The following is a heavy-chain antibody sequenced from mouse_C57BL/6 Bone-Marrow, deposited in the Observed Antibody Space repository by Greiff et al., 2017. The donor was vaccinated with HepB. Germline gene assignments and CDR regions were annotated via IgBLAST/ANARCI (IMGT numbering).Heavy chain of an antibody. D-gene: IGHD1-1*01. Sequence: QVQLQQPGAELVKPGASVKMSCKASGYTFTSYWITWVKQRPGQGLEWIGDIYPSSGSTNYNEKFKSKATLTVDTSSSTAYMQLSSLTSEDSAVYYCERDYYGSRPRYFAYWGQGTLVTVSA. CDR1: GYTFTSYW. CDR3: ERDYYGSRPRYFAY. V-gene: IGHV1-55*01. CDR2: IYPSSGST. J-gene: IGHJ3*01.